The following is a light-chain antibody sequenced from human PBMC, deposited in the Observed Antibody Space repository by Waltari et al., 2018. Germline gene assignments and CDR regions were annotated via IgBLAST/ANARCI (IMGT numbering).Light chain of an antibody. V-gene: IGKV1-NL1*01. CDR3: QQYYSTPS. J-gene: IGKJ2*03. CDR1: QGISNS. CDR2: AAS. Sequence: DIQMTHSPSSLSASVGDRVTITCRASQGISNSLAWYQQKPGKAPKLLLYAASRSESGVPSRFSGSGSGTDYTLTISSLQPEDFATYYCQQYYSTPSFGQGTKLEIK.